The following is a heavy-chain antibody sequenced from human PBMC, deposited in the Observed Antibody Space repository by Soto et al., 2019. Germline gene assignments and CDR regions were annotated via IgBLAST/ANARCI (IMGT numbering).Heavy chain of an antibody. V-gene: IGHV3-23*01. CDR3: ARVGLGYCISTSCPVNYYYYGMDV. CDR1: GFTFNIYT. J-gene: IGHJ6*02. Sequence: GGSLRLSCAASGFTFNIYTMSWVRQAPGKGLEWVSGIGARGSDTYFPDSVKGRFTISRDNAMDMVYLQMNSLRAEDTAVYYCARVGLGYCISTSCPVNYYYYGMDVWGQGTTVTSP. D-gene: IGHD2-2*01. CDR2: IGARGSDT.